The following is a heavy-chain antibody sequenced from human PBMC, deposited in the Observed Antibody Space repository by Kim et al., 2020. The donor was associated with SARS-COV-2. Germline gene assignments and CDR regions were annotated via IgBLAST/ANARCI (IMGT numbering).Heavy chain of an antibody. V-gene: IGHV3-23*01. J-gene: IGHJ4*02. CDR2: SSPSGDSA. Sequence: GGSLRLSCAVSGFPFSNYAMTWVRQAPGKGLEWVSVSSPSGDSAYYADSVRCRFTISRDNSKNTLYLQMNSLRADDTAVYYCARDDTITLVRGVFNYWGQGTLVTVSS. CDR1: GFPFSNYA. D-gene: IGHD3-10*01. CDR3: ARDDTITLVRGVFNY.